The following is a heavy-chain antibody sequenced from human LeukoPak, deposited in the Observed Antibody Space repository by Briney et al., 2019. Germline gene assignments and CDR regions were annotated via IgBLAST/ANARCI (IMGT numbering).Heavy chain of an antibody. Sequence: PGGSLRLSCETSGFSFSSSAMSWVRQAPGKGLEWVSVIYSGGSTYYADSVKGRFTISRDNSKNMPYLQMNSLRAEDTAVYYCARLDFWSGYTFDYWGQGTLVTVSS. V-gene: IGHV3-53*01. CDR3: ARLDFWSGYTFDY. CDR2: IYSGGST. CDR1: GFSFSSSA. D-gene: IGHD3-3*01. J-gene: IGHJ4*02.